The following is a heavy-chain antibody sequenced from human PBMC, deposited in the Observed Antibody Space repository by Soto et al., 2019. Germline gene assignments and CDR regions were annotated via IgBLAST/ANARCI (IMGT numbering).Heavy chain of an antibody. D-gene: IGHD3-3*01. CDR1: GGSISSYY. J-gene: IGHJ3*02. CDR2: IYYSGST. Sequence: TSETLSLTCTVSGGSISSYYWSWIRQPPGKGLEWIGYIYYSGSTNYNPSLKSRVTISVDTSKNQFSLKLSSVTAADTAVYYCARDPFGVASNAFDIWGQGTMVTVSS. V-gene: IGHV4-59*12. CDR3: ARDPFGVASNAFDI.